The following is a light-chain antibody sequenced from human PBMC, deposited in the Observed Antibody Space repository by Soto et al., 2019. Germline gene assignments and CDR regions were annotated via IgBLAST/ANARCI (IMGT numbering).Light chain of an antibody. CDR1: QGIGIH. CDR2: VAS. CDR3: QKYNTFPFT. J-gene: IGKJ3*01. V-gene: IGKV1-27*01. Sequence: DIQMTQSPSPLSAFVGDRVTITCRASQGIGIHLAWYQQKPGKVPRLLIYVASTLQSGVPSRFSGSGSGTYFTLTISSLQPEDVASYYCQKYNTFPFTFGPGTKVDIK.